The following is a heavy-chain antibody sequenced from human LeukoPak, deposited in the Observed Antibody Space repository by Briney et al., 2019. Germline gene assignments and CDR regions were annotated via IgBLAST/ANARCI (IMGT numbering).Heavy chain of an antibody. V-gene: IGHV3-23*01. Sequence: GGSLRLSCAASGFTFSSYAMSWVRQAPGKGLEWVSAISGSGGSTYYADSVKGRFTISRDNSKNTLYLQMNSLRAEDTAVYYCAKANLGYCSGRSCFSGPSGMDVWGQGTTVTVSS. CDR3: AKANLGYCSGRSCFSGPSGMDV. CDR2: ISGSGGST. CDR1: GFTFSSYA. D-gene: IGHD2-15*01. J-gene: IGHJ6*02.